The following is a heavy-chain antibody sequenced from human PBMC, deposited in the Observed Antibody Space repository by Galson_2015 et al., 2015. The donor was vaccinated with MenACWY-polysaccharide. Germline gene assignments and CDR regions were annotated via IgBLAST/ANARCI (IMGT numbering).Heavy chain of an antibody. CDR1: GLTFSSFA. CDR2: IIGSGGRT. D-gene: IGHD6-19*01. V-gene: IGHV3-23*01. J-gene: IGHJ4*01. CDR3: VRAVPGAGPSWYIDY. Sequence: SLRLSCAASGLTFSSFAMTWVRQAPGKGLEWVSTIIGSGGRTYYADSVRGRFTISRDNSKDTLYLQMNSLRADDTAVYYCVRAVPGAGPSWYIDY.